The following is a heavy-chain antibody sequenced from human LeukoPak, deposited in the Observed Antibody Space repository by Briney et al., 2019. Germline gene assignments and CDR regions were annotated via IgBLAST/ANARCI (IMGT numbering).Heavy chain of an antibody. CDR1: GATFSTYA. J-gene: IGHJ4*02. CDR2: VIPVLDRR. CDR3: ARDETGNSWYSLFVH. D-gene: IGHD2-21*01. V-gene: IGHV1-69*04. Sequence: GASVKVSCTVSGATFSTYAMHWVRQAPGQGLEWMGMVIPVLDRRDYAQKFNGRVTITADKSTSTVYMEVSSLRSEDTAVYYCARDETGNSWYSLFVHWGQGTLVTVSS.